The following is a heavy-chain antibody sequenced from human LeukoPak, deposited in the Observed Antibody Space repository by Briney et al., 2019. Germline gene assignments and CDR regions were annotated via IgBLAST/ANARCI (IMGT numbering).Heavy chain of an antibody. CDR2: IYYSGST. CDR1: GGSISSYY. D-gene: IGHD6-13*01. J-gene: IGHJ2*01. Sequence: PSETLSLTCTVSGGSISSYYWSWIRQPPGKGLEWIGYIYYSGSTNYNPSLKSRVTISVDTSKNQFSLKVSSVTAADTAVYYCARGIAAAERWYFDLWGRGTLVIVSS. V-gene: IGHV4-59*01. CDR3: ARGIAAAERWYFDL.